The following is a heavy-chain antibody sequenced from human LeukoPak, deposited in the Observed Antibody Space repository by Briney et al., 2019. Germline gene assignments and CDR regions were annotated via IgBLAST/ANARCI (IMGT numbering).Heavy chain of an antibody. Sequence: SVKVSCKASGGTFSSYAISWVRQAPGQGLEWMGGIIPIFGTANYAQKFQGRVTITTDESTSTAYMELSSLRSEDTAVYYCARLNKGSSSWYWGYDWFDPWGQGTLVTVSS. CDR1: GGTFSSYA. CDR2: IIPIFGTA. CDR3: ARLNKGSSSWYWGYDWFDP. D-gene: IGHD6-13*01. J-gene: IGHJ5*02. V-gene: IGHV1-69*05.